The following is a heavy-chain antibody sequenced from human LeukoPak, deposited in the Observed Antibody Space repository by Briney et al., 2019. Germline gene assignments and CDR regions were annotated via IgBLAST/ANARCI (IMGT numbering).Heavy chain of an antibody. V-gene: IGHV1-2*02. D-gene: IGHD7-27*01. CDR3: ARGPSTGDFDY. Sequence: ASVTVSFTSSGYTFTFYYIHWMRQAPGQGREWMGWINPNNGDTNYAQKFQVRVTMTRDTSISTVYMELTRLRSDDTAVYYCARGPSTGDFDYWGRGTLVTVSS. CDR2: INPNNGDT. J-gene: IGHJ4*02. CDR1: GYTFTFYY.